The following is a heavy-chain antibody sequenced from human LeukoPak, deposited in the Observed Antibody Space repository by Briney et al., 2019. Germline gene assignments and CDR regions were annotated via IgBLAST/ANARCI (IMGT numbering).Heavy chain of an antibody. V-gene: IGHV3-64*01. J-gene: IGHJ4*02. Sequence: GGSLRLSCAASGFTFSSYAMHRVRQAPGKGLEYVSAISSNGGSTYYANSVTGRFTISRDNSKNTLYLQMGSLRAEDMAVYYCARDASSGGSCLDYWGQGTLVTVSS. CDR3: ARDASSGGSCLDY. D-gene: IGHD2-15*01. CDR2: ISSNGGST. CDR1: GFTFSSYA.